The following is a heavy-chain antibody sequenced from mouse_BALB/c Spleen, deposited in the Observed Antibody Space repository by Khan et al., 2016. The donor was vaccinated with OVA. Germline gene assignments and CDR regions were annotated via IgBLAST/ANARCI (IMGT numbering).Heavy chain of an antibody. CDR2: INYSGNT. V-gene: IGHV3-2*02. Sequence: VQLEESGPGLVKPSQSLSLTCTVTGYSITSDYAWNWIRQFPGNKLEWMGFINYSGNTKYNPSLKSRISITRDTSENQFFLQLNSVTTEDTATYYCARVYGGDFDYWGQGTTLTVSS. CDR3: ARVYGGDFDY. J-gene: IGHJ2*01. CDR1: GYSITSDYA. D-gene: IGHD1-1*01.